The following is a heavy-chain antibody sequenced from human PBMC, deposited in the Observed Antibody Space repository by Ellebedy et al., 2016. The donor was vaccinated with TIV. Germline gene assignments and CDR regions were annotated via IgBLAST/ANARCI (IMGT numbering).Heavy chain of an antibody. D-gene: IGHD6-6*01. Sequence: GESLKISXAASGFTFSSYSMNWVRQAPGKGLEWVSYISSSSSTIYYADSVKGRFTISRDNAKNSLYLQMNSLRAEDTAVYYCARGSRYSSSSGYYYYYMDVWGKGTTVTVSS. J-gene: IGHJ6*03. CDR3: ARGSRYSSSSGYYYYYMDV. V-gene: IGHV3-48*04. CDR1: GFTFSSYS. CDR2: ISSSSSTI.